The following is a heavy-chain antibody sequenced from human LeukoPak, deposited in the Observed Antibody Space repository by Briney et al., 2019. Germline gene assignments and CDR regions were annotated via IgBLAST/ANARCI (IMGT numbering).Heavy chain of an antibody. J-gene: IGHJ6*03. CDR2: ISSSGSTI. V-gene: IGHV3-48*03. D-gene: IGHD1-26*01. Sequence: GGSLRLSCAASGFTFSSYEMNWVRQAPGKGLEWVSYISSSGSTIYYADSVKGRFTISRDNAKNSLYLQMNSLRAEDTAVYYCAKGRELPRDYYYYMDVWGKGTTVTISS. CDR1: GFTFSSYE. CDR3: AKGRELPRDYYYYMDV.